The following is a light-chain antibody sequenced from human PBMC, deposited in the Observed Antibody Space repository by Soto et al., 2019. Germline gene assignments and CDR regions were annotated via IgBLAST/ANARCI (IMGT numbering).Light chain of an antibody. Sequence: DIQLTQSPSFLPASVGDRVTITSRASQGSSSYLAWYQQKPGKAPKLLIYAASTLQSRVPSRFSGSGSGTEFNLTISSLQPEDFATYYCQQLNSYPPCTFGGGTKVEIK. J-gene: IGKJ4*01. CDR3: QQLNSYPPCT. CDR2: AAS. V-gene: IGKV1-9*01. CDR1: QGSSSY.